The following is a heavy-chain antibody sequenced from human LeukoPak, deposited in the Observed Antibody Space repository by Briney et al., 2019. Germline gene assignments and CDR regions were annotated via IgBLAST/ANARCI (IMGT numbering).Heavy chain of an antibody. CDR2: IIPIFGTA. CDR3: ARGLGMVRGVILAY. D-gene: IGHD3-10*01. CDR1: GGTFSSYA. J-gene: IGHJ4*02. V-gene: IGHV1-69*13. Sequence: SVKVSCKASGGTFSSYAISWVRQAPGQGLEWMGGIIPIFGTANYTQTFQGRVTITADESTSTAYMELSSLRSEDTAVYYCARGLGMVRGVILAYWGQGTLVSVSS.